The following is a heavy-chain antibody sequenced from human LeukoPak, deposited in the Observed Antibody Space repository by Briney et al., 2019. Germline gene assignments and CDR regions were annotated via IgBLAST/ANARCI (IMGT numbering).Heavy chain of an antibody. V-gene: IGHV1-24*01. CDR3: ATLFPLPQMTMIGSP. J-gene: IGHJ5*02. CDR1: GYTLIELS. D-gene: IGHD3-22*01. CDR2: FDPEDGKT. Sequence: ASVKVSCKVSGYTLIELSMHWVRQAPGEGLEWMGGFDPEDGKTVYAQKFQGRVTMTEDTSTDTAYMELSSLRSEDTAVYYCATLFPLPQMTMIGSPRGQGTLVTVSS.